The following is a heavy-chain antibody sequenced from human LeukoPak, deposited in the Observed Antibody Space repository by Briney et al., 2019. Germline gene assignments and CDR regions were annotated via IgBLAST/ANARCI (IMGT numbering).Heavy chain of an antibody. Sequence: PGGALRLPFWAPGFTFSSYCLNWVRHPPGKGLGGGAFIMVVGSNQFYADSVKGRFTISRDNSRSTLHLEMNSLRPDDTAVYYCVQGGSCVRGICYDLGWFAPWGQGALVTVSS. CDR1: GFTFSSYC. J-gene: IGHJ5*02. CDR3: VQGGSCVRGICYDLGWFAP. D-gene: IGHD5/OR15-5a*01. CDR2: IMVVGSNQ. V-gene: IGHV3-30*02.